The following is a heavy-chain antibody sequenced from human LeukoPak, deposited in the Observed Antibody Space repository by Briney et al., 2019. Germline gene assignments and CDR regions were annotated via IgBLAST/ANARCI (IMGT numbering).Heavy chain of an antibody. V-gene: IGHV3-30-3*01. Sequence: GGSLRLSCAASGFTFSSYAMHWVRQAPGKGLEWVAVISYDGSNKYYADSVKGRFTISRDNSKNTLYLQMNSLRPEDTAVYYCARDQYDTWSRRGNFDSWGQGTLVIVSS. CDR2: ISYDGSNK. CDR3: ARDQYDTWSRRGNFDS. D-gene: IGHD3-3*01. CDR1: GFTFSSYA. J-gene: IGHJ4*02.